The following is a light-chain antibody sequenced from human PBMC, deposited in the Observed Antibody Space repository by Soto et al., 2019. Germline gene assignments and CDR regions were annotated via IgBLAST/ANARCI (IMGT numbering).Light chain of an antibody. Sequence: QSVLTQPPSASGTPGQRVTISCSGSSPTIGGNYVYWYQHLPGTAPRLLIYNNNQRPSGVPDRFSGSKSGPSASLAINGLRSEDEADYYCAAWDNSFSGSLVFGTGTKVTVL. CDR3: AAWDNSFSGSLV. V-gene: IGLV1-47*02. CDR1: SPTIGGNY. J-gene: IGLJ1*01. CDR2: NNN.